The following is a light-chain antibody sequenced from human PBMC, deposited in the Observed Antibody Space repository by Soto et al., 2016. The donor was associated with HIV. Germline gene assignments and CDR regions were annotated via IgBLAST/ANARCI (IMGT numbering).Light chain of an antibody. J-gene: IGKJ1*01. Sequence: DIQMTQSPPSLSASVGDRVTITCRASPSISNYLNWYQQKPGKAPKVLISATSDLQSGVPSRFSGSRSGREFTLTISSLQPEDFATYYCQQSHSPPWTFGQGTKVEIK. CDR1: PSISNY. V-gene: IGKV1-39*01. CDR2: ATS. CDR3: QQSHSPPWT.